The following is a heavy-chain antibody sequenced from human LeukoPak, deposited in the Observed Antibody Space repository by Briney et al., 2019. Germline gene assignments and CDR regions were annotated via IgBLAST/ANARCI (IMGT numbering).Heavy chain of an antibody. D-gene: IGHD3-22*01. CDR1: GGSISSGDYY. CDR2: IYYSGST. Sequence: SETLSLTCTVSGGSISSGDYYWSWIRQPPGKGLEWIGYIYYSGSTYYNPSLKSRVTISVDTSKIQFSLKLSSVTAADTAVYYCARESSGYDDAFDIWGQGTMVTVSS. CDR3: ARESSGYDDAFDI. V-gene: IGHV4-30-4*01. J-gene: IGHJ3*02.